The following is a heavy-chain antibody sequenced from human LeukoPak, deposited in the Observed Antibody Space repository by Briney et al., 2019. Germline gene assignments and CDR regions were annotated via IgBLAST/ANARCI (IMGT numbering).Heavy chain of an antibody. CDR3: ARVEDIFGYGMDV. V-gene: IGHV3-33*08. Sequence: PXXSLRLSCAAXGFTFSSYGMHWVRQAPGKGLEWAAVIWYDGSNKYYADSVKGRFTISRDNSKNTLYLQMNSLRAEDTAVYYCARVEDIFGYGMDVWGQGTTVTVSS. J-gene: IGHJ6*02. CDR1: GFTFSSYG. D-gene: IGHD3-10*02. CDR2: IWYDGSNK.